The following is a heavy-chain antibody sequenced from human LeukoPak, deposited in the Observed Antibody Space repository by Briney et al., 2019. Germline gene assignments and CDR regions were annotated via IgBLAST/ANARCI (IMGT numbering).Heavy chain of an antibody. CDR1: GFTFSSYW. Sequence: GGSLRLSCAASGFTFSSYWMSWVRQAPGKGLEWVANIKEDGSEKYYVDSVKGRFTISRDNAKNSLYLQMNSLRAEDTAVYYCAKPGVGSGWYAVDHWGRGTLVTVSS. CDR3: AKPGVGSGWYAVDH. V-gene: IGHV3-7*05. CDR2: IKEDGSEK. J-gene: IGHJ4*02. D-gene: IGHD6-19*01.